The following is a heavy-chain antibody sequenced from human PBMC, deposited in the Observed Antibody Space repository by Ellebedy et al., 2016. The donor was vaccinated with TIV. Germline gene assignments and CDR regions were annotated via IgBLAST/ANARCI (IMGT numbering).Heavy chain of an antibody. CDR3: ARERYGGNGLGY. CDR2: ISGSGDST. D-gene: IGHD4-23*01. V-gene: IGHV3-23*01. J-gene: IGHJ4*02. CDR1: GFTFSSYA. Sequence: GESLKISCAASGFTFSSYAMSWVRQAPGKGLEWVSAISGSGDSTYYADSVKGRFTISRDNAKNTLYLQMNSLRAEDTAVYYCARERYGGNGLGYWGQGTLVTVSS.